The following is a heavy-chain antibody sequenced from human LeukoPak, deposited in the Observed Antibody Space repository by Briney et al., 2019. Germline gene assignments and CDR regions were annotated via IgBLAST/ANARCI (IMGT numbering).Heavy chain of an antibody. Sequence: GESLKISCKGSGYSFTSYWIGWVRRMPGKGLEWMGIIYPGDSDTRYSPSFQGQVTISADKSISTAYLQWSSLKASDTAMYYCARGPHYDILTGYYTNFDYWGQGTLVTVSS. CDR1: GYSFTSYW. V-gene: IGHV5-51*01. CDR3: ARGPHYDILTGYYTNFDY. J-gene: IGHJ4*02. CDR2: IYPGDSDT. D-gene: IGHD3-9*01.